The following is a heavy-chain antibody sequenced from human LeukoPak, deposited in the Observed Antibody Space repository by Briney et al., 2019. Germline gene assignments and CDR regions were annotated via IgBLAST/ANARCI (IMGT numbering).Heavy chain of an antibody. V-gene: IGHV3-30*02. J-gene: IGHJ4*02. Sequence: GGSLRLSCAASGFTFSSYGMHWVRQAPGKGLEWVAFIRYDGSNKYYADSVKGRFTISRGNSKNTLYLQMNSLRAEDTAVYYCAKDKRYSYVIFDYWGQGTLVTVSS. CDR1: GFTFSSYG. CDR2: IRYDGSNK. CDR3: AKDKRYSYVIFDY. D-gene: IGHD5-18*01.